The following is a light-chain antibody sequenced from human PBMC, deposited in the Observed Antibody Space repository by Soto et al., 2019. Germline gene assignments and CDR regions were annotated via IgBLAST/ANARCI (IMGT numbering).Light chain of an antibody. CDR3: CSYAGNSLWV. J-gene: IGLJ3*02. Sequence: QSALTQPRSVSGSPGQSVTISCNGSSSDVGGSKFVSWYQQHPVKAPKLVIYDVTKRPPGVPDRFSGSKSGNTASLTISGLQADDEADYYCCSYAGNSLWVFGGGTKLTVL. CDR1: SSDVGGSKF. V-gene: IGLV2-11*01. CDR2: DVT.